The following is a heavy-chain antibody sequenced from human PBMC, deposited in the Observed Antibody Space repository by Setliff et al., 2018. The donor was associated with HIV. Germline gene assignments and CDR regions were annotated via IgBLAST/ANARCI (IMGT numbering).Heavy chain of an antibody. CDR3: ARGLGSGTHMLRGLLYDYSFYYMDV. CDR1: GESLSPYY. Sequence: PSETLSLTCAVYGESLSPYYWSWIRQPPGKGLEWIGEINHSGSNNYNPSLKSRVTLSVDTSKNQFSLKLTSVTAADAAVYYCARGLGSGTHMLRGLLYDYSFYYMDVWGIGTTVTVSS. D-gene: IGHD3-10*01. V-gene: IGHV4-34*01. J-gene: IGHJ6*03. CDR2: INHSGSN.